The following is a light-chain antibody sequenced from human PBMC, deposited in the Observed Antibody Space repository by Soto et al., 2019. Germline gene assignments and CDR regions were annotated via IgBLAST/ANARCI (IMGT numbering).Light chain of an antibody. CDR3: ISYAGSNIYV. CDR2: DIN. Sequence: QSALAQPPSASGSPGQSITISCTGTSSDVGAFNYVSWYQQHPGKAPKLMIFDINKRPSGVADRFSGSKSGNTASLTVSGLQTEDEADYYCISYAGSNIYVFGSGTKVTVL. CDR1: SSDVGAFNY. V-gene: IGLV2-8*01. J-gene: IGLJ1*01.